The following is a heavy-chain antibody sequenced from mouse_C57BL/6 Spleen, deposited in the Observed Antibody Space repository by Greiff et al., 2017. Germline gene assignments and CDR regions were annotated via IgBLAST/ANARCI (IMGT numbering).Heavy chain of an antibody. CDR2: IWTGGGT. CDR1: GFSLTSYA. CDR3: ARNPLYGYGYYYAMDY. V-gene: IGHV2-9-1*01. D-gene: IGHD2-2*01. J-gene: IGHJ4*01. Sequence: VQVVESGPGLVAPSQSLSITCTVSGFSLTSYAISWVRQPPGKGLEWLGVIWTGGGTNYNSALKSRLSISKDNSKSQVFLKMNSLQTDDTARYYCARNPLYGYGYYYAMDYWGQGTSVTVSS.